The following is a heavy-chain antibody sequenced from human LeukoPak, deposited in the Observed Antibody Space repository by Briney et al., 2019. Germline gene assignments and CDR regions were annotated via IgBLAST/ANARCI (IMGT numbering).Heavy chain of an antibody. CDR3: AKGAGNFDWSYHDY. V-gene: IGHV3-23*01. CDR1: GFTFSTYA. Sequence: GGSPRLSCAASGFTFSTYAMSWVRQAPGKGLEWVSAISGSGGTTYNADSVKGRFTISRDNSKNTLYLQLNSLRAEDTAVYYCAKGAGNFDWSYHDYWGQGTLVTVSS. CDR2: ISGSGGTT. J-gene: IGHJ4*02. D-gene: IGHD3-9*01.